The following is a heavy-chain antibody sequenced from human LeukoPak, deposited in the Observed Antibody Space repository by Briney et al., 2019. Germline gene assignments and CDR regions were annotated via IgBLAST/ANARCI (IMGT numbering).Heavy chain of an antibody. D-gene: IGHD2-15*01. CDR3: ARDSGGPDY. CDR2: ISAYNGNT. J-gene: IGHJ4*02. Sequence: GASVKVSCKASGYTFASYGINWVRQAPGQGLEWMGGISAYNGNTNYAQKLQGRVTMTTDTSTSTAYMELRSLRSDDSAVYYCARDSGGPDYWGQGTLVIVPS. V-gene: IGHV1-18*01. CDR1: GYTFASYG.